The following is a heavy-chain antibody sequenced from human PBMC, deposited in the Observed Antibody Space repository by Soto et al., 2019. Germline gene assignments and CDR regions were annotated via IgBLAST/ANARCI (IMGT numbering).Heavy chain of an antibody. J-gene: IGHJ4*02. V-gene: IGHV1-18*01. Sequence: ASVKVSCKASGYTFTSYGISWVRQAPGQGLERMGWISAYNGNTNYAQKLQGRVTMTTDTSTSTAYMELRSLRSDDTAVYYWARERITGTSGDILTGYYAAFDYWGQGTLVTVSS. CDR1: GYTFTSYG. D-gene: IGHD3-9*01. CDR2: ISAYNGNT. CDR3: ARERITGTSGDILTGYYAAFDY.